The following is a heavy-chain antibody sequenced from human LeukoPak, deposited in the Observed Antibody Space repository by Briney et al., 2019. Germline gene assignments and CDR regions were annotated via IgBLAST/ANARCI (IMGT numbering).Heavy chain of an antibody. Sequence: PGRSLRLSCAASGFTFDDYAMHWVRQAPGKGLEWVSGISWNSDNIVYSDSVKGRFTISRDNAKNSLYLQMNSLRAEDTAIYYCVRDNYSYRLDVWGQGTLVTVSS. CDR1: GFTFDDYA. D-gene: IGHD2-21*01. J-gene: IGHJ4*02. CDR3: VRDNYSYRLDV. CDR2: ISWNSDNI. V-gene: IGHV3-9*01.